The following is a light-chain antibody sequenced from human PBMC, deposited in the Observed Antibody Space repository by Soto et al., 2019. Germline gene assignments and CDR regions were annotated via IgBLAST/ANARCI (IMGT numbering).Light chain of an antibody. V-gene: IGKV3-20*01. CDR3: QQYVSSPWT. CDR1: QSVTNSF. CDR2: GAS. Sequence: EIVWAKSPGTLSLSPGERATLSCRARQSVTNSFLAWYQQKPGQAPRLLIYGASRRATGIPDRFTGSGSGTDFTLTISRREPEYFAVYYCQQYVSSPWTFGQGTKVEI. J-gene: IGKJ1*01.